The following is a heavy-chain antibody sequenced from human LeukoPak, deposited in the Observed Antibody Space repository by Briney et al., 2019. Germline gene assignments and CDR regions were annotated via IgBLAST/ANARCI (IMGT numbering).Heavy chain of an antibody. J-gene: IGHJ4*02. CDR1: GFTFSSYA. CDR2: ISYDGSNK. CDR3: ASGAARPDY. Sequence: GGSLRLSCAASGFTFSSYAMHWVRQAPGKGLEWVAVISYDGSNKYYADSVKGRFTISRDNSKNTLYLQMNSLRAEDTAVYYCASGAARPDYWGQGTLVTVSS. D-gene: IGHD6-6*01. V-gene: IGHV3-30-3*01.